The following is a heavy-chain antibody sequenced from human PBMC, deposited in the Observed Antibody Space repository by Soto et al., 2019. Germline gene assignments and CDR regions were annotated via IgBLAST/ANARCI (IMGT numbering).Heavy chain of an antibody. CDR1: GGSVSSSNW. V-gene: IGHV4-4*02. D-gene: IGHD3-22*01. CDR3: ASVGSDYDNSGYYLP. Sequence: SETLSLTCIVSGGSVSSSNWWSWVRQPPGMGLEWIGEIYHSGSTTYNPSLKSRATISVDKSENQFSLRLKSVTAADTAVYYCASVGSDYDNSGYYLPWGPGTLVTVSS. J-gene: IGHJ5*02. CDR2: IYHSGST.